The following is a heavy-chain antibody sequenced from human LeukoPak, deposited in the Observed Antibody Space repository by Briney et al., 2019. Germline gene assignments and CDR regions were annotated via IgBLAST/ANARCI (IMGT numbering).Heavy chain of an antibody. D-gene: IGHD2-2*01. CDR1: GFTFSSYW. Sequence: PGGSLRLSCAASGFTFSSYWMSWVRQAPGKGLEWVANIKQDGSEKYYVDSVKGRFTISRDNAKNSLYLQMNSLRAEDTAVYYCAKDSSSSLYYFDYWGQGTLVTVSS. CDR2: IKQDGSEK. CDR3: AKDSSSSLYYFDY. V-gene: IGHV3-7*01. J-gene: IGHJ4*02.